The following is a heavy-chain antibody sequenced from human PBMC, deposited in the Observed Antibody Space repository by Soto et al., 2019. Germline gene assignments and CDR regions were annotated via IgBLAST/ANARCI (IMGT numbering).Heavy chain of an antibody. V-gene: IGHV4-31*03. J-gene: IGHJ4*02. Sequence: PSDTLSLTCTVSGDSISSGVYYWSWIRQHPGKGLEWIGYIYYSGSTYYNPSLKSRVIISVDTSKNQFSLKLSSVTAADTAVYYCAMYYDSSGYISYWGQGTLVTVSS. D-gene: IGHD3-22*01. CDR2: IYYSGST. CDR3: AMYYDSSGYISY. CDR1: GDSISSGVYY.